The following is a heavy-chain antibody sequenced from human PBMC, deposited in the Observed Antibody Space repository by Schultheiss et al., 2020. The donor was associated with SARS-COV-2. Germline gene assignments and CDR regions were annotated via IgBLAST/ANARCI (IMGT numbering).Heavy chain of an antibody. CDR1: GGSFSGYY. CDR3: ARSSYYYDGVDV. D-gene: IGHD1-7*01. CDR2: IYYSGSA. Sequence: SETLSLTCAVYGGSFSGYYWSWIRQPPGKGLEWIGYIYYSGSANYNPSLKSRVTISVDTSKNQFSLNLTSVTAADTAVYYCARSSYYYDGVDVWGQGTTVTVSS. V-gene: IGHV4-59*01. J-gene: IGHJ6*02.